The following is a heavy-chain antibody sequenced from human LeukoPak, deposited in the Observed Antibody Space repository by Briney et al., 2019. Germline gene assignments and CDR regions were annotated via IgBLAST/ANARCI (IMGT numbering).Heavy chain of an antibody. V-gene: IGHV3-64*01. D-gene: IGHD5-18*01. CDR2: ISSNGGST. CDR1: GFTFSSYA. Sequence: TGGSLRLSCAASGFTFSSYAMHWVRQAPGKGLEYVSAISSNGGSTYYANSVKGRFTISRDNSKNTLYLQMNSLRAEDTAVYYCARGLGRGYSYGSHDGGQGTLVTVSS. J-gene: IGHJ4*02. CDR3: ARGLGRGYSYGSHD.